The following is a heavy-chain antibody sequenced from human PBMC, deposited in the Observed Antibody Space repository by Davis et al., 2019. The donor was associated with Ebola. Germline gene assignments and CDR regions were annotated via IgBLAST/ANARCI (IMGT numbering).Heavy chain of an antibody. J-gene: IGHJ6*02. CDR1: GFTFSSYW. V-gene: IGHV3-74*01. Sequence: GESLKISCAASGFTFSSYWMHWVRQAPGKGLVWVSRINSDGSSTSYADSVKGRFTISRDNAKNTLYLQMNSLRAEDTAVYYCARGWYDILTGPRRYYGMDVWGQGTTVTVSS. CDR2: INSDGSST. CDR3: ARGWYDILTGPRRYYGMDV. D-gene: IGHD3-9*01.